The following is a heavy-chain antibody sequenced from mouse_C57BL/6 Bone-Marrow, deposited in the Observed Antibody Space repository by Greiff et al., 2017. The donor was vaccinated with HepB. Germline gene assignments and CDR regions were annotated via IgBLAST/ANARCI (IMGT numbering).Heavy chain of an antibody. CDR2: IDPSDSYT. CDR3: ARWVSRDYFDY. CDR1: GYTFTSYW. J-gene: IGHJ2*01. V-gene: IGHV1-69*01. Sequence: QVQLQQPGAELVMPGASVKLSFKASGYTFTSYWMHWVKQRPGQGLEWIGEIDPSDSYTNYNQKFKGKSTLTVDKSSSTAYMQLSSLTSEDSAVYYCARWVSRDYFDYWGQGTTLTVSS. D-gene: IGHD2-2*01.